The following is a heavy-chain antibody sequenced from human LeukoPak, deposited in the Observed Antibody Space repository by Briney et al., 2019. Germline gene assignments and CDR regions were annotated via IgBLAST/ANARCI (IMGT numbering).Heavy chain of an antibody. Sequence: GGSLRLSCAASGFSFSNYAMSWDRRAPGKGLEWVSDISFSGGTTNYADSVKGRFTISRDNSNNTLYLQMNSLRAEDTAVYYCAKGTSGGTYYALGYWGQGTLVTVSS. CDR1: GFSFSNYA. CDR2: ISFSGGTT. V-gene: IGHV3-23*01. D-gene: IGHD1-26*01. J-gene: IGHJ4*02. CDR3: AKGTSGGTYYALGY.